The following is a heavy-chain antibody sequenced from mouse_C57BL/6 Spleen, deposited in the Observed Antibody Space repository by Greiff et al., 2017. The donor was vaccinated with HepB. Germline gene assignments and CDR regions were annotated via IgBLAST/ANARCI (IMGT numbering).Heavy chain of an antibody. Sequence: VQLQQSGAELAKPGASVKLSCKASGYTFTSYWMHWVKQRPGQGLEWIGYINPSSGYTKYNQKFKDKAKLTADKSSSTAYMQLSSLTYEDSAVYYCARTSFRQLRLPMDYWVQGTSVTVSS. J-gene: IGHJ4*01. CDR3: ARTSFRQLRLPMDY. CDR2: INPSSGYT. CDR1: GYTFTSYW. V-gene: IGHV1-7*01. D-gene: IGHD3-2*02.